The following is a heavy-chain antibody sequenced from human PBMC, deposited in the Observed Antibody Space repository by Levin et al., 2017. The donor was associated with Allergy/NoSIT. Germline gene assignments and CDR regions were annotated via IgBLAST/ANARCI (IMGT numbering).Heavy chain of an antibody. V-gene: IGHV3-7*01. CDR1: GFTFNSYW. CDR3: ATDGDYYTFDH. D-gene: IGHD5-24*01. CDR2: INKDGSKT. J-gene: IGHJ4*02. Sequence: GESLKISCAASGFTFNSYWMSWVRQAPGKGLQWVAQINKDGSKTSYVDSVEGRFTISRDNAKNSVYLQINSLTVEDTALYFCATDGDYYTFDHWVEGALVTVS.